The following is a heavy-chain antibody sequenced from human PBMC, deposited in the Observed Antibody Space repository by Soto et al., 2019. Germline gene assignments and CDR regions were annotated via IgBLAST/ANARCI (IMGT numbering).Heavy chain of an antibody. CDR1: GFTVSSNY. D-gene: IGHD5-18*01. CDR2: IYSGGST. Sequence: EVQLVESGGGLIQPGGSLRLSCAASGFTVSSNYMSWVRQAPGKGLEWVSVIYSGGSTYYADSVKGRFTISRDNSKNTLYLQMNSLRAEDTAVYYCARLQLYYYYGMDVWGQGTTVTVSS. J-gene: IGHJ6*02. CDR3: ARLQLYYYYGMDV. V-gene: IGHV3-53*01.